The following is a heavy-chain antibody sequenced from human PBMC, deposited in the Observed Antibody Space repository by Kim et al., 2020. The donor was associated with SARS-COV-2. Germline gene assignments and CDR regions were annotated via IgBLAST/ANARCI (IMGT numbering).Heavy chain of an antibody. D-gene: IGHD3-9*01. V-gene: IGHV4-30-2*05. CDR3: ARFPYYDIFTGNWFDP. J-gene: IGHJ5*02. Sequence: LKSRVTISVDTSKNQFPLKLSFVTAADTAVYYCARFPYYDIFTGNWFDPWGQGTLVTVSS.